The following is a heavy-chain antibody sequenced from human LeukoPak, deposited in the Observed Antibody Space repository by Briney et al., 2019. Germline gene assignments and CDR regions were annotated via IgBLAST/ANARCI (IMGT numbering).Heavy chain of an antibody. CDR1: GGTFSSYA. J-gene: IGHJ6*03. CDR2: IIPILGTA. CDR3: ARDGDYDFWSGSRGYYYYMDV. Sequence: ASVKVSCKASGGTFSSYAISWVRQAPGQGLEWMGGIIPILGTANYAQKFQGRVTITADESTSTAYMELSSLRSEDTAVYYCARDGDYDFWSGSRGYYYYMDVWGKGTTVTVSS. D-gene: IGHD3-3*01. V-gene: IGHV1-69*13.